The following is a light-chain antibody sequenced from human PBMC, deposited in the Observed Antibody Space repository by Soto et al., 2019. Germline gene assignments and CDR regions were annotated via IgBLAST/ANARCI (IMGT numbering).Light chain of an antibody. V-gene: IGLV1-44*01. Sequence: QSVLTQPPSASGTPGQRVTISCSGSSSNIGSNIVNWYQQLPGTAPKVVIHSSNQRPSGVPDRFSGSQSGTSASLAISGLQSEDGVGYYCAAWDESLNALVFGGGTMLTVL. CDR3: AAWDESLNALV. CDR1: SSNIGSNI. CDR2: SSN. J-gene: IGLJ3*02.